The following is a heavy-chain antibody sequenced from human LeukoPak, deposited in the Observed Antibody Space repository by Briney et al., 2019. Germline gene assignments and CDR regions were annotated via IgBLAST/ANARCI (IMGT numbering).Heavy chain of an antibody. CDR2: INPNSGVT. D-gene: IGHD3-22*01. J-gene: IGHJ4*02. V-gene: IGHV1-2*02. CDR3: ATVYSYDSSAYYRLDY. CDR1: RYTFTGYY. Sequence: ASVKVSCKASRYTFTGYYMHWVRQAPGQGLEWMGWINPNSGVTDYAQNFQGRVTMTEDTSTDTAYMELSSLRSEDTAVYYCATVYSYDSSAYYRLDYWGQGTLVTVSS.